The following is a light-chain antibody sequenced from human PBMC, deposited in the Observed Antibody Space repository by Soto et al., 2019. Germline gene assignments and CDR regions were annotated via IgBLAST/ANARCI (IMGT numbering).Light chain of an antibody. CDR1: QSISSY. V-gene: IGKV1-39*01. CDR3: QQSYSTPPT. CDR2: AAS. J-gene: IGKJ2*01. Sequence: DIQMTQSPSSLSASVGDRVTITCRASQSISSYLNWYQQKPGKAPKLLIYAASSLQSGVPSRFSGSGSGTDFTLTISSLQPGDFATYFCQQSYSTPPTFGQGTQLEIK.